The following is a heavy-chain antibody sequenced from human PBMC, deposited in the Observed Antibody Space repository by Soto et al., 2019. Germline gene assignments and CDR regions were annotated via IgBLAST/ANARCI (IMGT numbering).Heavy chain of an antibody. CDR1: GYTFTTYG. CDR3: ARVQLLPNPAADF. Sequence: QVHLVQSGAELRKPGASVKVSCKASGYTFTTYGIIWVRQAPGQHLEWLGWISARTGDTKYPQGFQGRVTLTTDTSTSTAYMALMTLRSDDTAVYFWARVQLLPNPAADFWGQGTRVTVSS. V-gene: IGHV1-18*04. D-gene: IGHD3-10*01. CDR2: ISARTGDT. J-gene: IGHJ4*02.